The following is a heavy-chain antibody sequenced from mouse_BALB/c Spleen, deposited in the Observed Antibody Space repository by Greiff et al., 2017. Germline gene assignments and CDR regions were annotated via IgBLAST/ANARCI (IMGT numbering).Heavy chain of an antibody. V-gene: IGHV7-3*02. Sequence: EVKLVESGGGLVQPGGSLRLSCATSGFTFTDYYMSWVRQPPGKALEWLGFIRNKANGYTTEYSASVKGRFTISRDNSQSILYLQMNTLGAEDSATYYCARDWYFDVWGAGTTVTVSS. CDR3: ARDWYFDV. CDR2: IRNKANGYTT. J-gene: IGHJ1*01. CDR1: GFTFTDYY.